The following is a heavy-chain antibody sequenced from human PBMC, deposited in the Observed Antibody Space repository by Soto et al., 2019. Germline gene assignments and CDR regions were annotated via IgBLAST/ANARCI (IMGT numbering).Heavy chain of an antibody. V-gene: IGHV3-64*01. CDR3: ARADYGNDY. Sequence: EVQLVESGGGLVQPGGSLRLSCAAYGFTFSSYAMHWVRQAPGKGLEYVSAISSNGGSTYYANSVKGRFTISRDNSKNTLYLQMGSLRAEDMAVYYCARADYGNDYWGQGTLVTVSS. D-gene: IGHD4-17*01. CDR1: GFTFSSYA. J-gene: IGHJ4*02. CDR2: ISSNGGST.